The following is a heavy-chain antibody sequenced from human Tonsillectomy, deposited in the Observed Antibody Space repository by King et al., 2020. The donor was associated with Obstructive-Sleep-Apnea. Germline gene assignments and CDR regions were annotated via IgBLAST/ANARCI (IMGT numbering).Heavy chain of an antibody. Sequence: VQLVQSGAEVKKPGASVKVSCKASGYTFNNYGISWVRQAPGQGLEWMGWISGYNGDTKYAQKFQGRVTMTTDTSTSTAYMELRSLRSDDTAVYYCARTYYYDSSGYYYASGAPDYWGQGTLVTVSS. J-gene: IGHJ4*02. CDR2: ISGYNGDT. D-gene: IGHD3-22*01. V-gene: IGHV1-18*04. CDR1: GYTFNNYG. CDR3: ARTYYYDSSGYYYASGAPDY.